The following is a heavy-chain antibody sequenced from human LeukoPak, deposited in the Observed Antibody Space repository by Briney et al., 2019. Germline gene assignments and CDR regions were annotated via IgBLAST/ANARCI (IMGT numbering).Heavy chain of an antibody. Sequence: SETLSLTCTVSGGSISSSSYYWGWIRQPPGKGLEWIGSIYYSGSTYYNPSLESRVTISVDTSKNQFSLKLSSVTAADTAVYYCARVLDIVVVPAAFDYWGQGTLVTVSS. CDR3: ARVLDIVVVPAAFDY. J-gene: IGHJ4*02. D-gene: IGHD2-2*03. V-gene: IGHV4-39*01. CDR2: IYYSGST. CDR1: GGSISSSSYY.